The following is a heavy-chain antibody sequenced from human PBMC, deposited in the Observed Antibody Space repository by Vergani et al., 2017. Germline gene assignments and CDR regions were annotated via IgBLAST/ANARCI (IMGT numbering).Heavy chain of an antibody. CDR1: GDSISSNNC. D-gene: IGHD3-10*01. CDR3: ARVEYGSGSYSYYYYGMDV. V-gene: IGHV4-4*03. J-gene: IGHJ6*02. Sequence: QVQLQESGPGLVKPPGTLSLTCAVSGDSISSNNCWTWVRQPPGKGLEWIGEICHAEDTKYSPSLKSRVTVSVDESRNLFSLRLNSVTAADTAVYYCARVEYGSGSYSYYYYGMDVWGQGTTVTVSS. CDR2: ICHAEDT.